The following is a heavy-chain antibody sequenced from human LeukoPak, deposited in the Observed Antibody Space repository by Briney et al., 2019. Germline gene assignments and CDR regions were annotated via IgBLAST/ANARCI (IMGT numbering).Heavy chain of an antibody. J-gene: IGHJ4*02. V-gene: IGHV3-23*01. D-gene: IGHD2-2*01. CDR2: ISGSGGST. CDR1: GFTFSNSA. CDR3: AKVPRYCSSTSCYAGYFEY. Sequence: GGSLRLSCGASGFTFSNSAMSWVRQAPGKGLEWVSAISGSGGSTYYADSVKGRFTISRDNSKNTLYLQMDSLRAEDTAVFYCAKVPRYCSSTSCYAGYFEYWGQGTLVTVSS.